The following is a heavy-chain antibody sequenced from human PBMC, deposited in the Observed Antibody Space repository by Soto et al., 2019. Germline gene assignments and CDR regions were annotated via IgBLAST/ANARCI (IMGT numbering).Heavy chain of an antibody. CDR2: IWYDGSNK. D-gene: IGHD3-3*01. V-gene: IGHV3-33*01. CDR3: ARTLPRITIFGVVTDNYGMDV. J-gene: IGHJ6*02. Sequence: PGGSLRLSCAASGFTFSSYGMHWVRQAPGKGLEWVAVIWYDGSNKYYADSVKGRFTISRDNSKNTLYLQMNSLRAEDTAVYYCARTLPRITIFGVVTDNYGMDVWGQGTTVTVSS. CDR1: GFTFSSYG.